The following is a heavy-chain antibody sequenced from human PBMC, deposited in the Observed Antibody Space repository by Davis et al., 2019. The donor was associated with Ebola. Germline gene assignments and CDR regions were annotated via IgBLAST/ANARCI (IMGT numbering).Heavy chain of an antibody. Sequence: SETLSLTCAVYGGSSSGYYWSRICQPPGPGLAWIGEIYHSGSTNYNPSLKSRVTISVDKSKNQFSLKLSSVTAADTAVYYCARSPGHYYDSSGYYSLYYLDYWGQGTLVTVSS. J-gene: IGHJ4*02. CDR2: IYHSGST. CDR1: GGSSSGYY. CDR3: ARSPGHYYDSSGYYSLYYLDY. D-gene: IGHD3-22*01. V-gene: IGHV4-34*01.